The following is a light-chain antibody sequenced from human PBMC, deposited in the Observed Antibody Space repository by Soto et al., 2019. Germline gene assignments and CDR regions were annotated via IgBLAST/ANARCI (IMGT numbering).Light chain of an antibody. CDR2: DAS. CDR1: QSVSSS. Sequence: EIVLTQSPATLSLSPGERAALSCRASQSVSSSLAWYQQKPGQAPRLLIFDASNRATGIPARFSGSGSGTDFTLTIRSLEPEDVALYYCQQLRNWPLTFGGGTKVEIK. J-gene: IGKJ4*01. CDR3: QQLRNWPLT. V-gene: IGKV3-11*01.